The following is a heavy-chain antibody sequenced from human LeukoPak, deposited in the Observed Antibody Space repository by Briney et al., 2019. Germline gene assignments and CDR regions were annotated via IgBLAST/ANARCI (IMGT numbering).Heavy chain of an antibody. CDR2: ISYIGST. J-gene: IGHJ6*02. Sequence: SETLSLTCAVSDDSFSSHYWTWIRQPPGKGLEWIGYISYIGSTNYNPSLKSRVTISIDTSRNQFSLRLSSVTAADTAVYYCARDLVTVTKGFDIWGQGTTVTVS. D-gene: IGHD4-17*01. CDR3: ARDLVTVTKGFDI. CDR1: DDSFSSHY. V-gene: IGHV4-59*11.